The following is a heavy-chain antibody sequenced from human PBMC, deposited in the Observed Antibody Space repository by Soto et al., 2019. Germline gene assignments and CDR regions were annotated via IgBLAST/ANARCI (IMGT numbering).Heavy chain of an antibody. CDR1: GYTFTNYA. CDR2: INAGNGNT. V-gene: IGHV1-3*01. D-gene: IGHD2-2*01. CDR3: ARGHLAVVPVASWFYYMDV. Sequence: QVQLVQSGAEVEKPGASVTVSCKASGYTFTNYAVHWVRQAPGQRLEWMGWINAGNGNTRFSQNLQGRVTITTDTSARTVYMELSSLRSEDTAVYYCARGHLAVVPVASWFYYMDVWGKGTTVTVSS. J-gene: IGHJ6*03.